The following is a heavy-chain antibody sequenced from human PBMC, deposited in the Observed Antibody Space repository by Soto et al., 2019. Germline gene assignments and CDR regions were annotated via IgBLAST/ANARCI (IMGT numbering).Heavy chain of an antibody. CDR1: GYTFTSYY. CDR2: INPSVGST. D-gene: IGHD3-22*01. Sequence: GASVKVSCKASGYTFTSYYMHWVRQAPGQGLEWMGIINPSVGSTSYAQKFQRRDSMTRDTSTSTVYMELSSLRSEDTSVYYCARSYYDSSGYNTGGRGAFDIWGQETMVTVS. V-gene: IGHV1-46*01. CDR3: ARSYYDSSGYNTGGRGAFDI. J-gene: IGHJ3*02.